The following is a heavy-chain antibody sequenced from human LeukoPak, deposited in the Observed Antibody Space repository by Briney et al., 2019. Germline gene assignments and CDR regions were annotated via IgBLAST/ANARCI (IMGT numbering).Heavy chain of an antibody. Sequence: PSETLSLTCTVSGDSISGYYWSWIRQPPGKGLEWIGYIYYSGRTTYNPSLESRVTISEDTSKNHFSLRLRSVTAADTAVYYCARALQDYYYGMDVWGQGTTVTVAS. D-gene: IGHD5-24*01. J-gene: IGHJ6*02. CDR1: GDSISGYY. V-gene: IGHV4-59*08. CDR3: ARALQDYYYGMDV. CDR2: IYYSGRT.